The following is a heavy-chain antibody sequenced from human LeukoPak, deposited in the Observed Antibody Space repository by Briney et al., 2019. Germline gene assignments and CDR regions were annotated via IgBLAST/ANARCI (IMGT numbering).Heavy chain of an antibody. CDR3: AKEHDLWHEEGNWFDT. CDR1: GFTFSSYW. Sequence: GGSLRLSCVASGFTFSSYWMSWVRQAPGEGPEWVANIKQDESEIYYVDSVKGRFTISRDNSKDTLYLHLNSLTAEDTAIYYCAKEHDLWHEEGNWFDTWGQGVLVTVSS. V-gene: IGHV3-7*03. CDR2: IKQDESEI. D-gene: IGHD3-3*01. J-gene: IGHJ5*02.